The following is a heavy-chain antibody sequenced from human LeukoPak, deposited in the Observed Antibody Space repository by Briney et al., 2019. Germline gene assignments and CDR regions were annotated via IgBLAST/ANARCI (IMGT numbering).Heavy chain of an antibody. CDR3: AKGRGGSRKFDAFDI. CDR2: LSWNSASL. J-gene: IGHJ3*02. CDR1: GFIFGEYA. D-gene: IGHD2-15*01. Sequence: GGSLRLSCAASGFIFGEYAMHWVRQAPGKGLEWVSGLSWNSASLDYVDSVKGRFTISRDNAKNSLYLQMNSLRAEDTALYYCAKGRGGSRKFDAFDIWGQGTMVTVSS. V-gene: IGHV3-9*01.